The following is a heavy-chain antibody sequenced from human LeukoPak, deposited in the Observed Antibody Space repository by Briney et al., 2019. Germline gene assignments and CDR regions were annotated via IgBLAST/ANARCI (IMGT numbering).Heavy chain of an antibody. V-gene: IGHV3-7*03. J-gene: IGHJ4*02. CDR1: GFTFSSSC. D-gene: IGHD4-11*01. Sequence: PGGSLRLSCAASGFTFSSSCMTWVRQAPGKGLEWVANIKRDGKDKFYRDSVKGRFTISRDDAKNSVYLQMNSLRVEDTAMYYCARVQEYSNESYWGQGILVTVSS. CDR3: ARVQEYSNESY. CDR2: IKRDGKDK.